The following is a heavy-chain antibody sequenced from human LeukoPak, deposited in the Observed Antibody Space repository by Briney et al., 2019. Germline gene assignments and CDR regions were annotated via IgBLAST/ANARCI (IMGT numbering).Heavy chain of an antibody. CDR2: INPSSGST. Sequence: ASVKVSCKASGYTLTSYFIHWVRQTPGQGLEWMGIINPSSGSTSYAQKFQGRVTMTRDTSTSTVYMELSSLRSEDTAVYYCARDQDWNYAFDIWGQGTMVTVSS. D-gene: IGHD1-7*01. CDR3: ARDQDWNYAFDI. V-gene: IGHV1-46*01. J-gene: IGHJ3*02. CDR1: GYTLTSYF.